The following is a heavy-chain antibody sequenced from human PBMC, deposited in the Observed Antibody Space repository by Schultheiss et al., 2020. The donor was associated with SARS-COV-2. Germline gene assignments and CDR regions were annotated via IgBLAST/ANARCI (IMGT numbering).Heavy chain of an antibody. D-gene: IGHD1-7*01. Sequence: GGSLRLSCAASGFTVSSNYMSWVRQAPGKGLEWVSVIYSGGSTYYSDSVKGRFTISRDNAKNSLYLQMNSLRAEDTAVYYCARDPNDWNYRHLTYGMDVWGQGTTVTVSS. CDR3: ARDPNDWNYRHLTYGMDV. CDR1: GFTVSSNY. J-gene: IGHJ6*02. CDR2: IYSGGST. V-gene: IGHV3-53*01.